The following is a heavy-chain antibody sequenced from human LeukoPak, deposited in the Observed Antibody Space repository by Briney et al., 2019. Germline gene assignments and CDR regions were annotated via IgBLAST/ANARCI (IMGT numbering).Heavy chain of an antibody. CDR2: IIPIFGTA. D-gene: IGHD3-10*01. CDR3: ARLAHYYGSGSYYNYFDY. V-gene: IGHV1-69*06. J-gene: IGHJ4*02. Sequence: SVKVSCKASGGTVSSYAISWVRQAPGQGPEWMGGIIPIFGTANYAQKFQGRVTITADKSTSTAYMELSSLRSEDTAVYYCARLAHYYGSGSYYNYFDYWGQGTLVTVSS. CDR1: GGTVSSYA.